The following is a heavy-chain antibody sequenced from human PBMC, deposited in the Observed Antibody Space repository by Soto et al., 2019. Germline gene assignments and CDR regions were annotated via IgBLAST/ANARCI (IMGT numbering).Heavy chain of an antibody. CDR1: GFTFSSYW. V-gene: IGHV3-7*01. CDR3: ARVGEYSSGSLYYYYYGMDV. Sequence: GGSLRLSCAASGFTFSSYWMSWVRQAPGKGLEWVANIKQDGSEKYYVDSVKGRFTISRDNAKNSLYLQMNSLRAEDTAVYYCARVGEYSSGSLYYYYYGMDVWGQGTTVTVYS. CDR2: IKQDGSEK. D-gene: IGHD6-19*01. J-gene: IGHJ6*02.